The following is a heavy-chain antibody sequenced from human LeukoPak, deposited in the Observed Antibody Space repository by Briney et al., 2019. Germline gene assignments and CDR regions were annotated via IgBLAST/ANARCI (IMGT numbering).Heavy chain of an antibody. CDR2: ISGSGGNR. D-gene: IGHD2-15*01. Sequence: WGSLTLTCEASRFIGYDMRCVRLAPPKGLEWVSVISGSGGNRKYADSVRGRFTISRDNSKNTLYLQMNSLRDDDTAVYYCTKEPSTSPYCSGGSCYFEYWGQGTLVTVSS. CDR3: TKEPSTSPYCSGGSCYFEY. J-gene: IGHJ4*02. CDR1: RFIGYD. V-gene: IGHV3-23*01.